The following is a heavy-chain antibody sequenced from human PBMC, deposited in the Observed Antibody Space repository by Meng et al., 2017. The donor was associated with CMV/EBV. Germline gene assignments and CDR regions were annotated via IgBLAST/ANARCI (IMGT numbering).Heavy chain of an antibody. CDR3: ARLAAISYLSLGWFDP. CDR1: GGSISSYY. V-gene: IGHV4-59*01. Sequence: SETLSLTCTVSGGSISSYYWSWIPQPPGKGLEWIGYIYYSGSTNYNPSLKSRVTISLDTSKNQFSLKLSSVTAADTAVYYCARLAAISYLSLGWFDPWGQGTLVTVSS. D-gene: IGHD2-2*02. J-gene: IGHJ5*02. CDR2: IYYSGST.